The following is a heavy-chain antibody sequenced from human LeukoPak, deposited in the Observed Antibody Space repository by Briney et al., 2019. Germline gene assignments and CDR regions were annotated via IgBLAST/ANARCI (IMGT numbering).Heavy chain of an antibody. CDR1: GYTFTSYY. V-gene: IGHV1-46*01. J-gene: IGHJ4*02. CDR3: ASSDFDWLSPDY. D-gene: IGHD3-9*01. CDR2: INPSGGST. Sequence: GASVKVSCKASGYTFTSYYMHWVRQAPGQGLEWMGIINPSGGSTSYAQKFQGRVTMTRDMSTSTVYMELSSLRSEDTAVHYCASSDFDWLSPDYWGQGTLVTVSS.